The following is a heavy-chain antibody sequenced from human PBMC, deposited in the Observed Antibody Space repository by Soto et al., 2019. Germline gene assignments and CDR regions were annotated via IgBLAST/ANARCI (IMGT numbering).Heavy chain of an antibody. CDR1: GGSVSSGSYY. D-gene: IGHD6-6*01. Sequence: PSEILPFTCTASGGSVSSGSYYWSWIRQPPGKGLEWIGFIYYSGSTSYYPSFKSRVTISLDTSRNQFSLKLSSVTAADTAVYYCARAASNASSYYFDFWGQGTLVTVSS. CDR3: ARAASNASSYYFDF. V-gene: IGHV4-61*01. CDR2: IYYSGST. J-gene: IGHJ4*02.